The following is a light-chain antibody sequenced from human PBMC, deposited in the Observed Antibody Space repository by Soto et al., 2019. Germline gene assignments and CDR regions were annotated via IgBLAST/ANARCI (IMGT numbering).Light chain of an antibody. Sequence: ENVLTQSPGTLSLSPGERATLSCRASQTVYNGFLAWYQQKPGQAPILLIYGASSRATGIPDRFSGSGSGTDFTLTISSLEPEDFSVYYCHQYVSSPRTFGQGTKVEI. V-gene: IGKV3-20*01. CDR2: GAS. J-gene: IGKJ1*01. CDR1: QTVYNGF. CDR3: HQYVSSPRT.